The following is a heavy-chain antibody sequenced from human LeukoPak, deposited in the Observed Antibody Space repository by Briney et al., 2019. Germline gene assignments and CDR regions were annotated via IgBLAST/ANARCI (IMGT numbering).Heavy chain of an antibody. V-gene: IGHV1-18*01. CDR2: ISAYNGNT. J-gene: IGHJ1*01. CDR3: ARSYYDILTGYSEAEYFQH. CDR1: GYTFTSYG. Sequence: ASVKVSCKASGYTFTSYGISWVRQAPGQGLEWMGWISAYNGNTNYAQKFQGRVTMTRDTSVSTAYMELSRLRSDDTAVYYCARSYYDILTGYSEAEYFQHWGQGTLVTVSS. D-gene: IGHD3-9*01.